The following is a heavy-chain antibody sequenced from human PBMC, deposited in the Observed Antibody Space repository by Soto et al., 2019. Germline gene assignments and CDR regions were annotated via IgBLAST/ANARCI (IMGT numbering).Heavy chain of an antibody. CDR3: AGGSSLCWECFHH. CDR1: GGSISSYY. Sequence: SETLSLTCNVSGGSISSYYWSWIRQPPGKGLEYIGHVYNSGSTIHSPSLKSRATISVDTSKNQFSLKLTSVTAADTAVYCCAGGSSLCWECFHHWGQGILVTVSS. J-gene: IGHJ1*01. V-gene: IGHV4-59*01. CDR2: VYNSGST. D-gene: IGHD2-2*01.